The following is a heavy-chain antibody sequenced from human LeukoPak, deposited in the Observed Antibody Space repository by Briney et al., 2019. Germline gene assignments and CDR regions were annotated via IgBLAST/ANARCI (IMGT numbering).Heavy chain of an antibody. CDR1: GGSISGYY. Sequence: NPSETLSLTCTVSGGSISGYYWSWIRQPPGKGLEWIGYIHYSGSTNNNPSLKSRLTISIDTSKNQFSLKLSSVTAADTAVYYCARNYASGNYFDFYYYNMDVWGQGTTVTVSS. CDR2: IHYSGST. V-gene: IGHV4-59*01. CDR3: ARNYASGNYFDFYYYNMDV. D-gene: IGHD3-10*01. J-gene: IGHJ6*02.